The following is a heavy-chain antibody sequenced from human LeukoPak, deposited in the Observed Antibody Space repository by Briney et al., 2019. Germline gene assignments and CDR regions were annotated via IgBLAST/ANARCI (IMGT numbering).Heavy chain of an antibody. V-gene: IGHV3-21*01. CDR2: ITAASSYI. D-gene: IGHD6-13*01. J-gene: IGHJ4*02. CDR3: ARPAAAIPPY. Sequence: GGSVRLSCAASGFTFSSYSMNWVRQAPGKGREWVSSITAASSYIYYADSVRGRFTISRHNAKNSLYLQMNSLRAEDTAVYYCARPAAAIPPYWGQGTLVSVSS. CDR1: GFTFSSYS.